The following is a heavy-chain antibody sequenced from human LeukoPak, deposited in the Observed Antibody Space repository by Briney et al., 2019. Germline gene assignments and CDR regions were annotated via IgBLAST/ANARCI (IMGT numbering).Heavy chain of an antibody. CDR1: GYTLTELS. CDR2: FDPEDGET. Sequence: GASVKVSCKVSGYTLTELSMHWVRQAPGKGLEWVGGFDPEDGETIYAQKFQGRVTMTEDTSTDTAYMELSSLRSEDTAVYYCATISQWELRGSLDFDYWGQGTLVTVSS. D-gene: IGHD1-26*01. CDR3: ATISQWELRGSLDFDY. J-gene: IGHJ4*02. V-gene: IGHV1-24*01.